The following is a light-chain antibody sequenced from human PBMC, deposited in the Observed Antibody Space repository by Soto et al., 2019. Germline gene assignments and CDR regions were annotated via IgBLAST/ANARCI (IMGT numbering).Light chain of an antibody. CDR3: QQYEDWTYT. CDR1: QSVSRN. CDR2: DAS. Sequence: EIVMTQSPATLSVSPGERATLSCRASQSVSRNLAWYQQKPGQAPRLLIYDASTRATGIPARFSGSGSGAEFTLSISSLQSDDVAVYYCQQYEDWTYTFGQGTK. J-gene: IGKJ2*01. V-gene: IGKV3-15*01.